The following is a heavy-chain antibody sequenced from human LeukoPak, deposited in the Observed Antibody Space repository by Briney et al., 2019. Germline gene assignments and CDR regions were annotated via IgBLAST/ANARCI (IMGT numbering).Heavy chain of an antibody. CDR3: ARHRKDIGFDS. Sequence: GESLKISCKGSGYSFSSYWIGWVLQMPGKSLEWMGIIYPDDSDTRYSPSFQGQVTISADKSISTAYLQWSSLKASDTAMYYCARHRKDIGFDSWGQGTLVTVSS. CDR2: IYPDDSDT. D-gene: IGHD2-15*01. CDR1: GYSFSSYW. V-gene: IGHV5-51*01. J-gene: IGHJ4*02.